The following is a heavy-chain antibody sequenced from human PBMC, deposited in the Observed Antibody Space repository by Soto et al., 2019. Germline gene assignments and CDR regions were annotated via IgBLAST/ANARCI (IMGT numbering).Heavy chain of an antibody. CDR3: ARSSIEPRVFMYPFDS. CDR2: IYYSGTT. D-gene: IGHD6-6*01. J-gene: IGHJ4*02. V-gene: IGHV4-39*01. Sequence: SETLSLTCTVSGDSITSNSYFWAWIRQPPGKGLEWIGSIYYSGTTYYNPSLKSRVTISVDRSKNQFSLKLSSVTAADTAVYYCARSSIEPRVFMYPFDSWGQGTLVTVSS. CDR1: GDSITSNSYF.